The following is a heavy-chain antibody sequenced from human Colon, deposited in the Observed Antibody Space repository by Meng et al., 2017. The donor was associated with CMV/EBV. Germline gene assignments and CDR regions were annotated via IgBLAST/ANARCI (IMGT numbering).Heavy chain of an antibody. CDR1: GFTFSNYK. CDR3: ARDLYMTTEPN. V-gene: IGHV3-21*01. D-gene: IGHD4-17*01. CDR2: ISNSGFYI. J-gene: IGHJ4*02. Sequence: GGSLRLSCAASGFTFSNYKMNWVRQAPGKGLEWVSSISNSGFYINYADSVKGRFTISRDNAKNSLYLQMNSLRGEDTAVYYCARDLYMTTEPNWGQGTLVTVSS.